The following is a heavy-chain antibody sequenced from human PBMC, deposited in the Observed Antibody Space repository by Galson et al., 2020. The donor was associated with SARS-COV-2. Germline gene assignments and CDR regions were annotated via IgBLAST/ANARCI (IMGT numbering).Heavy chain of an antibody. CDR2: INPSGGST. CDR1: GYTFTSYY. Sequence: ASVKVSCKASGYTFTSYYMHWVRQAPGQGLEWMGIINPSGGSTSYAQKFQGRVTMTRDTSTSTVYMELSSLRSEDTAVYYCARAWGDNIGRENWFDPWGQGTLVTVSS. CDR3: ARAWGDNIGRENWFDP. V-gene: IGHV1-46*03. D-gene: IGHD3-10*01. J-gene: IGHJ5*02.